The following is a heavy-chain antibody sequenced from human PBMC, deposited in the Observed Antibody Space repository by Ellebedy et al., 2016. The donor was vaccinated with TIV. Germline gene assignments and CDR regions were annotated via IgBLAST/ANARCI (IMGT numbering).Heavy chain of an antibody. CDR3: AREDTMVRGAFDY. J-gene: IGHJ4*02. D-gene: IGHD3-10*01. CDR2: IIPIFGTA. Sequence: SVKVSCXASGGTFSSYAISWVRQAPGQGLEWMGGIIPIFGTANYAQKFQGRVTITADESTSTAYMELSSLRSEDTAVYYCAREDTMVRGAFDYWGQGTLVTVSS. V-gene: IGHV1-69*13. CDR1: GGTFSSYA.